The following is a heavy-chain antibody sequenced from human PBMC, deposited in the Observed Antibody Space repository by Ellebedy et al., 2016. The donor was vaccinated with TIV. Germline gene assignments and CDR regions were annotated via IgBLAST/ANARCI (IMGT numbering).Heavy chain of an antibody. V-gene: IGHV4-34*01. CDR1: GGSFSGYY. D-gene: IGHD6-19*01. Sequence: SETLSLXCAVYGGSFSGYYWTWIRQPPGKGLEWIGEINHSGSTNYNSSLKSRVTISIDTSKNQFSLKLSSVTAADTAVYYCARGTVALQPLKYFDYWGQGTLVTVSS. J-gene: IGHJ4*02. CDR2: INHSGST. CDR3: ARGTVALQPLKYFDY.